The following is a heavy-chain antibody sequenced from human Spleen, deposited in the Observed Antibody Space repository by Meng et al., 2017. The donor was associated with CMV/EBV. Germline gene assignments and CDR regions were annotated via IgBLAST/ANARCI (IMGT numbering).Heavy chain of an antibody. J-gene: IGHJ6*02. CDR1: GFTVSSNY. CDR3: AKDLGRGYYYGMDV. Sequence: GESLKISCAASGFTVSSNYMNWVRQAPGKGLEWVSVIYSGGRTYYADSVKGRFTISRDNSKNTLYLQMNSLRVEDTAVYYCAKDLGRGYYYGMDVWSRGTTVTVSS. CDR2: IYSGGRT. V-gene: IGHV3-53*01. D-gene: IGHD3-10*01.